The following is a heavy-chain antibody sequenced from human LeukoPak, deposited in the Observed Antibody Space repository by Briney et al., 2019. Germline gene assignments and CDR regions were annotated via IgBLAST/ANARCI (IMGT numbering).Heavy chain of an antibody. Sequence: TGGSLRLSCAASGFTFSSCWMSWVRQAPGKGLEWVSAISGSGGSTYYADSVKGRFTISRDNSKNTLYLQMNSLRAEDTAVYYCAKGPGGGNFDYWGRGTLVTVSS. CDR1: GFTFSSCW. V-gene: IGHV3-23*01. J-gene: IGHJ4*02. CDR2: ISGSGGST. D-gene: IGHD2-15*01. CDR3: AKGPGGGNFDY.